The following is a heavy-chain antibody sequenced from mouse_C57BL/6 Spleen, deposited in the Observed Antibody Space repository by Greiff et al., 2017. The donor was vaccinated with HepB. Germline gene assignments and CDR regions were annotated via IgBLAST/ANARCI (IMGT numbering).Heavy chain of an antibody. CDR2: INPGSGGT. J-gene: IGHJ1*03. V-gene: IGHV1-54*01. CDR3: ARGGHYYGSSRGYFDV. D-gene: IGHD1-1*01. CDR1: GYAFTNYL. Sequence: QVHVKQSGAELVRPGTSVKVSCKASGYAFTNYLIEWVKQRPGQGLEWIGVINPGSGGTNYNEKFKGKATLTADKSSSTAYMQLSSLTSEDSAVYFCARGGHYYGSSRGYFDVWGTGTTVTVSS.